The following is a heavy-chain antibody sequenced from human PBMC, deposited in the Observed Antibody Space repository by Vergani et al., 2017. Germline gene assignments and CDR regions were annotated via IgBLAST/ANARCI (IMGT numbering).Heavy chain of an antibody. CDR2: IYYSGST. Sequence: QLQLQESGPGLVKPSATLSLTCSVSGASIRSSNYYWGWLRQPPGKGLDWIASIYYSGSTYYNPSLKSQVTISVDTSKNQFSLKLSSVTAADTAVYFCARHSTVEWLVKLGWFDPWGQGILVTVSS. CDR1: GASIRSSNYY. J-gene: IGHJ5*02. V-gene: IGHV4-39*01. CDR3: ARHSTVEWLVKLGWFDP. D-gene: IGHD6-19*01.